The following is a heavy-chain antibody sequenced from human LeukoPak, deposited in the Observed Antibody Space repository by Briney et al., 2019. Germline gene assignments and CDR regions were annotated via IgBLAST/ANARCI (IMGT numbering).Heavy chain of an antibody. CDR3: AREGPHYDSSGYYGGWFDP. CDR1: GYTFTGYY. J-gene: IGHJ5*02. Sequence: APVKVSCKASGYTFTGYYMHWVRQAPGQGLEWMGWINPNSGGTNYAQKFQGRVTMTRDTSISTAYMELSRLRSDDTAVYYCAREGPHYDSSGYYGGWFDPWGQGTLVTVSS. D-gene: IGHD3-22*01. CDR2: INPNSGGT. V-gene: IGHV1-2*02.